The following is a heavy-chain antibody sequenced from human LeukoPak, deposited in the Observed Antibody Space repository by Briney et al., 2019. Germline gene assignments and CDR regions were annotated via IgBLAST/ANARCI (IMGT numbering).Heavy chain of an antibody. CDR3: ARDDYGSGSWNDY. V-gene: IGHV3-20*04. D-gene: IGHD3-10*01. J-gene: IGHJ4*02. CDR1: GFTFDDYG. CDR2: IIWSGGST. Sequence: GGSLRLSCAASGFTFDDYGTSWVRQAPGKGLEWVSGIIWSGGSTGYADSVKGRFTISRDNAKNSLYLQMNSLRAEDTALYYCARDDYGSGSWNDYWGQGTLVTVSS.